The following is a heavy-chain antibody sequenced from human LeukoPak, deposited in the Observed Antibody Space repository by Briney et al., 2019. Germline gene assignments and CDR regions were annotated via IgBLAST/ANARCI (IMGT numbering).Heavy chain of an antibody. V-gene: IGHV1-46*01. CDR2: INPSGGST. D-gene: IGHD6-19*01. CDR3: ARDGAVAGIGYMDV. CDR1: GYTFTSYY. J-gene: IGHJ6*03. Sequence: ASVKVSCKASGYTFTSYYMHWVRQAPGQGLEWMGIINPSGGSTSYAQKFQGRVTMTRDMSTSTVYMELGSLRPEDTAVYYCARDGAVAGIGYMDVWGKGTTVTVSS.